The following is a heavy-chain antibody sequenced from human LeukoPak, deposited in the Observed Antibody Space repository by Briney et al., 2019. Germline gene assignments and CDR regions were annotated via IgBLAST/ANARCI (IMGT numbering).Heavy chain of an antibody. CDR3: ARDPRDPYRIVVHPGSFDY. CDR2: ISSSSSTI. CDR1: GFTFSSYS. D-gene: IGHD2-2*01. J-gene: IGHJ4*02. V-gene: IGHV3-48*01. Sequence: ESGGSLRLSCAASGFTFSSYSMNWVRQAPGKGLEWVSYISSSSSTIYYADSVKGRFTISRDNAKNSLYLQMNSLRAEDTAVYYCARDPRDPYRIVVHPGSFDYWGQGTLVTVSS.